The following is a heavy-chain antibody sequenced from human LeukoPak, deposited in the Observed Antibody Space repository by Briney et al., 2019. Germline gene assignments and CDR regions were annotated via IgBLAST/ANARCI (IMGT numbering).Heavy chain of an antibody. Sequence: GGSLRLSCAASGFTVSNNYMRWVRQAPGKGLGWVSFIYTVGPTYYADSVRGRFTISKDSSKNKVFIQMNSLRAEDTAVYYCARAPPLGWHLPPAYFDLWGRGTLVTVSS. CDR1: GFTVSNNY. D-gene: IGHD4-23*01. CDR2: IYTVGPT. J-gene: IGHJ2*01. CDR3: ARAPPLGWHLPPAYFDL. V-gene: IGHV3-53*01.